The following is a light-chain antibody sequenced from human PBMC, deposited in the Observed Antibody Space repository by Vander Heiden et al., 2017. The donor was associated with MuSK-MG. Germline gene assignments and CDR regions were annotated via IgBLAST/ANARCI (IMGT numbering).Light chain of an antibody. Sequence: EIVLTQSPATLSLSPGERATLSCRASQSVSSYLDWYQQKPGQAPRLLIYDASNRANGIPDRFSGSGSGTDFTLTISSLEPEDFAVYYWQQRSSLRTFGQGTKVEIK. CDR3: QQRSSLRT. CDR2: DAS. CDR1: QSVSSY. J-gene: IGKJ1*01. V-gene: IGKV3-11*01.